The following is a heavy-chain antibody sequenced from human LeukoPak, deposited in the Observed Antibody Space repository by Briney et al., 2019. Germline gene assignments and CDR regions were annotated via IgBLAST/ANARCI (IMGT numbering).Heavy chain of an antibody. CDR3: ARGARYCYDSSGYSPPSYNGFDL. CDR1: GGSISSGGYY. D-gene: IGHD3-22*01. J-gene: IGHJ5*02. V-gene: IGHV4-31*03. CDR2: IYYSGST. Sequence: PSETLSLTCTVSGGSISSGGYYWSSVRQHPGEGLGWIAYIYYSGSTTDDPSLKSRLTMSVVTSKNQFSLKQSSVPAADTAVYYCARGARYCYDSSGYSPPSYNGFDLWGQGTLVTVSS.